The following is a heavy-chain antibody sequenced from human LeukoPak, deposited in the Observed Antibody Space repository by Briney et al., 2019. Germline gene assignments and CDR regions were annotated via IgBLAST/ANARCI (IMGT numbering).Heavy chain of an antibody. CDR1: GYTFTGYY. D-gene: IGHD5-18*01. CDR3: SRVTVDTAMVDAFDI. Sequence: GASVKVSCKASGYTFTGYYMHWVRQAPGQGLEWMGWINPNSGSTNYAQKFQGRVTMTRDTSISTAYMELSRLRSDDTAVYYCSRVTVDTAMVDAFDIWGQGTMVTVSS. V-gene: IGHV1-2*02. CDR2: INPNSGST. J-gene: IGHJ3*02.